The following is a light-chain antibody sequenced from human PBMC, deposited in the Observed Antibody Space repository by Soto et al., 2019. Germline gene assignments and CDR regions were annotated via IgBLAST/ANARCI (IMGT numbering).Light chain of an antibody. CDR2: DAS. CDR1: QSVSSY. Sequence: EIVLTQSPATLSLSPGERATLSCRASQSVSSYLAWYQQKPGQAPRLLIYDASNRATGIPPRFSGSGSGTDFTLTISSLEPEDFAVYYCQQRSNWPLTFGGGTQVEIK. J-gene: IGKJ4*01. CDR3: QQRSNWPLT. V-gene: IGKV3-11*01.